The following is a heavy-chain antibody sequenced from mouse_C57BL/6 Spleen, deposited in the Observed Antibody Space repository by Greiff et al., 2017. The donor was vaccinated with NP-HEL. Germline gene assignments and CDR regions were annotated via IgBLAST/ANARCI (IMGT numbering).Heavy chain of an antibody. V-gene: IGHV14-4*01. CDR2: IDPENGDT. CDR1: GFNIKDDY. CDR3: TRGAGERGYYFDY. Sequence: DVQLQESGAELVRPGASVKLSCTASGFNIKDDYMHWVKQRPEQGLEWIGWIDPENGDTEYASKFQGKATITADTSSNTAYLQLSSLTSEDTAVYYCTRGAGERGYYFDYWGQGTTLTVSS. J-gene: IGHJ2*01. D-gene: IGHD3-3*01.